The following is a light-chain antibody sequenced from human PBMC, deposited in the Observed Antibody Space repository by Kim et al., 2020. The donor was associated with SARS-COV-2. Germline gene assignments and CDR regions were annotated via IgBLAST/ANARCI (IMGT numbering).Light chain of an antibody. CDR2: GAS. J-gene: IGKJ5*01. CDR1: QSVNSNY. Sequence: EIVLTQSPGALSLSPGERATLSCRASQSVNSNYLAWYQQKHGQAPRLLMYGASARATGIPDRFSGSGSGTDFTLTISRLEPEDFALYYSQQYGGLPTTFCHGTRRGIK. V-gene: IGKV3-20*01. CDR3: QQYGGLPTT.